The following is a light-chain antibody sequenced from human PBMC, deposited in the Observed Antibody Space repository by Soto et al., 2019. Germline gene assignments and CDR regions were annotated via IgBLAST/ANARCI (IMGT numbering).Light chain of an antibody. CDR3: QQYDDYPRT. CDR1: QSIGNW. Sequence: DIQMTQSPSTLSASVGDRVTITCRASQSIGNWLAWYQQKLGKAPKLLIYKASNLETGVPSRLSGSGSGTEFTLTISCLQPDDFAIYYCQQYDDYPRTFGQGTKVEIK. J-gene: IGKJ1*01. V-gene: IGKV1-5*03. CDR2: KAS.